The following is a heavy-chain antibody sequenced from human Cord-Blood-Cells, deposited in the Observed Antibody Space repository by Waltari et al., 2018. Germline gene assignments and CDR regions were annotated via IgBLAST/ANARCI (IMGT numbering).Heavy chain of an antibody. CDR1: GGSFSGYY. J-gene: IGHJ5*02. Sequence: QVQLQQWGAGLLKPSETLSITCAVYGGSFSGYYWSWIRQPPGKGLEWIGEINHSGSTNYNPSLKSRVTISVDTSKNQFSLKLGSVTAADTAVYYCARGFCSGGSCYKHNWFDPWGQGTLVTVSS. V-gene: IGHV4-34*01. D-gene: IGHD2-15*01. CDR3: ARGFCSGGSCYKHNWFDP. CDR2: INHSGST.